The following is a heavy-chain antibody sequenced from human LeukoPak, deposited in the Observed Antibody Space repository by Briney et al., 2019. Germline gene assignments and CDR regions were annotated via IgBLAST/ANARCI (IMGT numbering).Heavy chain of an antibody. V-gene: IGHV6-1*01. CDR2: TYYRSKWYN. D-gene: IGHD3-10*01. J-gene: IGHJ4*02. CDR1: GDNVSSDSAA. CDR3: TSGETGVGPSFDY. Sequence: PSQTLSLTCAISGDNVSSDSAACNWIRQSPSRGLECLGRTYYRSKWYNDYAVSVKSRITISPDTSKNQFSLQLNSVTPDDTAVYYCTSGETGVGPSFDYWGQGTLVTVSS.